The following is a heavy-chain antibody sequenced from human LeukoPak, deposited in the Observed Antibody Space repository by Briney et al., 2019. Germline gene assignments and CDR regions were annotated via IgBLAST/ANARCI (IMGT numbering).Heavy chain of an antibody. CDR1: GFTFSSHA. CDR2: IGGSGGST. CDR3: AKDRETTSSGTIDY. J-gene: IGHJ4*02. Sequence: GGSLRLSCAGSGFTFSSHATTWVRQAPGKGLEWVSAIGGSGGSTYYADSVKGRFTISRDNSNKTLSLQMNSLRVEDTGVYYCAKDRETTSSGTIDYWGQGTLVTVSS. D-gene: IGHD6-13*01. V-gene: IGHV3-23*01.